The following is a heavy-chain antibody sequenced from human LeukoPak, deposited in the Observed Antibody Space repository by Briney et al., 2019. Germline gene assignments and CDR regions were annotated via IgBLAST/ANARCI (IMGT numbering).Heavy chain of an antibody. D-gene: IGHD3-22*01. CDR3: ARGCITMIVVKNHAFDI. J-gene: IGHJ3*02. CDR2: IYYSGST. Sequence: PSETLSLTCTVSGGSISDYYWSWIRQHPGKGLGWIGYIYYSGSTYYNPSLRSRVTISVDTSKNQFSLKLSSVTAADTAVYYCARGCITMIVVKNHAFDIWGQGTMVTVSS. V-gene: IGHV4-31*03. CDR1: GGSISDYY.